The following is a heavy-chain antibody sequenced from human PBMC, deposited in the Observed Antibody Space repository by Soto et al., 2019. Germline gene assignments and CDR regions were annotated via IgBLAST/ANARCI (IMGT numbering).Heavy chain of an antibody. V-gene: IGHV1-8*01. CDR3: ARGIGAYYYGSGSYYNGDYYYYGMDV. J-gene: IGHJ6*02. D-gene: IGHD3-10*01. Sequence: ASVKVSCKASGYTFTSYDINWVRQATGQGLEWMGWMNPNSGNTGYAQKFQGRVTMTRNTSISTAYMELSSLRSEDTAVYYCARGIGAYYYGSGSYYNGDYYYYGMDVWGQGTTVTVSS. CDR1: GYTFTSYD. CDR2: MNPNSGNT.